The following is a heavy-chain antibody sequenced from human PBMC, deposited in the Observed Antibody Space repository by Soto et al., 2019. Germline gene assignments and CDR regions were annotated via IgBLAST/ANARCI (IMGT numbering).Heavy chain of an antibody. D-gene: IGHD3-22*01. Sequence: DSVKGRFTISRDNSGDTLHLQMNSLRVEDTAVYYCARDAYSYDTRGHFDPWGQGPLVTVSS. J-gene: IGHJ5*02. CDR3: ARDAYSYDTRGHFDP. V-gene: IGHV3-30*07.